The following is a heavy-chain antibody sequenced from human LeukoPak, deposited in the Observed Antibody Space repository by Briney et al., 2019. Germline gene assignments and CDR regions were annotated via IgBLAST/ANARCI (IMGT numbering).Heavy chain of an antibody. CDR3: ASWTPEGSYAENEAFDI. D-gene: IGHD2-2*01. Sequence: SQTLSLTCTVSGGSISSGDYYWSWIRQPPGKGLEWIGYIYYSGSTYYNPSLKSRVTISVDTSKNQFSLKLSSVTAADTAVYYCASWTPEGSYAENEAFDIWGQGTMVTVSS. CDR1: GGSISSGDYY. J-gene: IGHJ3*02. V-gene: IGHV4-30-4*08. CDR2: IYYSGST.